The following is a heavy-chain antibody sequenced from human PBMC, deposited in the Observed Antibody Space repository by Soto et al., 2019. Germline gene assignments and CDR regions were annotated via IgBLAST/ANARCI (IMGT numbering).Heavy chain of an antibody. CDR3: AHRRSKGDFDL. J-gene: IGHJ5*02. Sequence: QSTLKESGPTLVKPTQTLTLTCTFAGFSLSTTGMGVAWSRQPPGKALEWLALLYWDDDKHCSPFLKSRLTITKDTSKNQVVLTMTNMDPVDTATYSCAHRRSKGDFDLWGQGTLVTVSS. CDR2: LYWDDDK. CDR1: GFSLSTTGMG. V-gene: IGHV2-5*02.